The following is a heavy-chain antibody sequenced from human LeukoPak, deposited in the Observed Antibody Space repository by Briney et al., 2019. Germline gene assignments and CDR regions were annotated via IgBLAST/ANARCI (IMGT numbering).Heavy chain of an antibody. CDR1: GFTVSSNH. J-gene: IGHJ4*02. CDR2: IYTGGTT. D-gene: IGHD6-6*01. CDR3: ARDSSSFYFDY. Sequence: AGGSLRLSCAAPGFTVSSNHMNWVRQAPGKGLEWVSIIYTGGTTHYADSLKDRFTISRDDSINTLYLQMNSLRAEDTAVNYCARDSSSFYFDYWGQGTLVTVSS. V-gene: IGHV3-66*01.